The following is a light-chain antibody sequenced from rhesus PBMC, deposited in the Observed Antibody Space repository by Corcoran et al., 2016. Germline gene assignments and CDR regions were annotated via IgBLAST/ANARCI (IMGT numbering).Light chain of an antibody. V-gene: IGKV1-25*01. CDR3: QQHNSYPLT. Sequence: DIQMTQSPSSLSASVGDRVTITCRASQGITSYLAWYQQKPGKAPKLLIYAASTLQSGVPSRFRGSGSGTDFTLTLRTLQPEDFATYYCQQHNSYPLTFGGGTKVEIK. CDR1: QGITSY. CDR2: AAS. J-gene: IGKJ4*01.